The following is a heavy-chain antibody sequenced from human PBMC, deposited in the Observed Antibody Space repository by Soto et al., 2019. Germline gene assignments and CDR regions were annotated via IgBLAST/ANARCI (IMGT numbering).Heavy chain of an antibody. V-gene: IGHV4-31*03. D-gene: IGHD1-26*01. Sequence: QVQLQESGPGLVKPSQTLSLTCTVSGASITSGGSYWSWIRQHPGKGLEWFGYIYYGGSPYYNPSLKSRVTISVDTSKNQFSLKLSSVTAADTAVYYCASRGRGSYILDYWGQGTLVTVSS. CDR3: ASRGRGSYILDY. J-gene: IGHJ4*02. CDR2: IYYGGSP. CDR1: GASITSGGSY.